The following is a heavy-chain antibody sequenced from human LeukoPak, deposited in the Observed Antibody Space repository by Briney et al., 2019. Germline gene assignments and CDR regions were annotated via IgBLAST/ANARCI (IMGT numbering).Heavy chain of an antibody. CDR3: AKAWAAAGWFDP. V-gene: IGHV3-53*01. CDR2: IYSGGET. D-gene: IGHD6-13*01. J-gene: IGHJ5*02. Sequence: GGSLRLSCAASGFTVSSNYMTWVRQAPGKGLEWVSVIYSGGETDYADSVKGRFIISRDNYKNTLYLQMNSLRAEDTAVYYCAKAWAAAGWFDPWGQGTLVTVSS. CDR1: GFTVSSNY.